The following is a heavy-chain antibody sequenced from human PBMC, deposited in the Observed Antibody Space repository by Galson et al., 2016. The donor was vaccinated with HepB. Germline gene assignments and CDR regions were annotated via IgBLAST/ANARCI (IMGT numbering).Heavy chain of an antibody. J-gene: IGHJ5*02. CDR2: INAYNGNT. D-gene: IGHD5-12*01. CDR1: GFTFTAYG. V-gene: IGHV1-18*01. CDR3: ARVLGGYDFYP. Sequence: QSGAEVKKSGESLKISCKASGFTFTAYGISWVRQAPGQGLEWMGWINAYNGNTNYAQSFQGRVTMTTDTSTGTAYMELWNLRSDDTALYYCARVLGGYDFYPWGQGTLVTVSS.